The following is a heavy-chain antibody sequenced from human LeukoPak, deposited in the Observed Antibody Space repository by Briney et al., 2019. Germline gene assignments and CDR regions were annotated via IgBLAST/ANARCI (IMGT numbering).Heavy chain of an antibody. V-gene: IGHV3-7*01. CDR1: GFTFSDNY. CDR2: IKQDGSEK. D-gene: IGHD3-10*02. CDR3: AELGITMIGGV. J-gene: IGHJ6*04. Sequence: GGSLRLSCAASGFTFSDNYMSWIRQAPGKGLEWVANIKQDGSEKYYVDSVKGRFTISRDNAKNSLYLQMNSLRAEDTAVYYCAELGITMIGGVWGKGTTVTISS.